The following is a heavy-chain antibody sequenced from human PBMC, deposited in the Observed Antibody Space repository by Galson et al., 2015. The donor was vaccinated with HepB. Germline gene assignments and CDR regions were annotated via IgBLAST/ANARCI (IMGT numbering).Heavy chain of an antibody. J-gene: IGHJ4*02. CDR3: AKSWIQLWYNDY. D-gene: IGHD5-18*01. V-gene: IGHV3-30-3*01. Sequence: SLRLSCAASGFTFSSYAMHWVRQAPGKGLEWVAVISYDGSNKYYADSVKGRFTISRDNSKNTLYLQMNSLRAEDTAVYYCAKSWIQLWYNDYWGQGTLVTVSS. CDR2: ISYDGSNK. CDR1: GFTFSSYA.